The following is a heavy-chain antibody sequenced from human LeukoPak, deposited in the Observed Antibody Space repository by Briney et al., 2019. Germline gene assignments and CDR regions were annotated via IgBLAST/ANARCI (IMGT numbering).Heavy chain of an antibody. CDR1: GFTFNSYS. CDR3: ARDRGGLDY. V-gene: IGHV3-21*01. D-gene: IGHD3-10*01. CDR2: ISSSSSYI. J-gene: IGHJ4*02. Sequence: GGSLRLSCAASGFTFNSYSMNWVRQAPGKGLEWVSFISSSSSYIYYADSVKGRFTISRDSAKNSLYLQMNSLRAEDTAVYYCARDRGGLDYWGQGTLVTVSS.